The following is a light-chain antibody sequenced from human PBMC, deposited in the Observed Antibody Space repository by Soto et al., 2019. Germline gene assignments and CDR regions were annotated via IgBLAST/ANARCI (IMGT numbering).Light chain of an antibody. CDR3: QHYDGWPWA. CDR1: ESISSQ. J-gene: IGKJ1*01. Sequence: EIVLTQSPASLSLSPGEGATLSCRASESISSQLVWYQQKPGQAPRLLIYDASPRATGVPARFSASGSGTEFTLTISSLQSEDFALYYCQHYDGWPWAFCQGTKVEVK. V-gene: IGKV3-15*01. CDR2: DAS.